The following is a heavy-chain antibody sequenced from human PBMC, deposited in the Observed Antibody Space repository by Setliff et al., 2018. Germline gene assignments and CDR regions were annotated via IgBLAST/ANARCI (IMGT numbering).Heavy chain of an antibody. Sequence: SETLSLTCTVSGGPISSYYWSWIRQPAGKGLEWSGHIXXXXXXXXTPSLKXXVTMSIDTSKNQFSLKLNSVTAADMAVYYCAREQWLDPPGYYYMDVWAKGTTVTVSS. D-gene: IGHD6-19*01. V-gene: IGHV4-4*07. J-gene: IGHJ6*03. CDR2: IXXXXXX. CDR3: AREQWLDPPGYYYMDV. CDR1: GGPISSYY.